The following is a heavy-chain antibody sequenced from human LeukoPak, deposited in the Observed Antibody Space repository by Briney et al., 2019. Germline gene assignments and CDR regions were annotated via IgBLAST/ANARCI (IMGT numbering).Heavy chain of an antibody. CDR2: IRNIVTSI. J-gene: IGHJ4*02. Sequence: GGSLRLSCAASGFTFSSYEMNWVRQAPGKGLEWVPLIRNIVTSIDYVDSVKGRFTISRDNAKNSLYLQMDSLRAEDTAVYYCARGISSSYHRHFDYWGQGILVTVSS. CDR1: GFTFSSYE. D-gene: IGHD6-13*01. V-gene: IGHV3-48*03. CDR3: ARGISSSYHRHFDY.